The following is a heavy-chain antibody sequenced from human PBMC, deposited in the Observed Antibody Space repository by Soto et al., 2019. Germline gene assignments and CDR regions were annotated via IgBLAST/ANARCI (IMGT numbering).Heavy chain of an antibody. J-gene: IGHJ5*02. Sequence: AASVKVSCKASGYTFTSYDINWARQATGQGLEWMGWMNPNSGNTGYAQKFQGRVTMTRNTSISTAYMELSSLRSEDTAVYYCARVPPSPFTIFGVVIIPREFDPWGQGTLVTVSS. CDR2: MNPNSGNT. V-gene: IGHV1-8*01. D-gene: IGHD3-3*01. CDR3: ARVPPSPFTIFGVVIIPREFDP. CDR1: GYTFTSYD.